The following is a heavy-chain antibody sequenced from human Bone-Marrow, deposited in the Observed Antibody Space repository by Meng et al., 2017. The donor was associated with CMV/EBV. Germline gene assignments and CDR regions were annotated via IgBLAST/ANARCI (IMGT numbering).Heavy chain of an antibody. V-gene: IGHV3-48*04. CDR1: GFTFSSYS. Sequence: GESLKISCAASGFTFSSYSMNWVRQAPGKGPEWVSYISSSGSTIYYADSVKGRFTISRDNAKNSLYLQMNSLRAEDTAVYYCARDATVTTYGMDVWGQGTTVTVSS. D-gene: IGHD4-11*01. J-gene: IGHJ6*02. CDR2: ISSSGSTI. CDR3: ARDATVTTYGMDV.